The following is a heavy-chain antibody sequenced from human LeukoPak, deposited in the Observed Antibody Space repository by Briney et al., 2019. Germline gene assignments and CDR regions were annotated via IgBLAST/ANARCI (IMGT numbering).Heavy chain of an antibody. J-gene: IGHJ4*02. D-gene: IGHD6-6*01. CDR1: GDSFSSSGFY. CDR3: ARAFAARLYFDY. V-gene: IGHV4-39*01. Sequence: SETLSLTCTVSGDSFSSSGFYWGWIRQPPGKGLEWIGSIYYSGSTYYNPSLKSRVTISVDTSKNQFSLKLSSVTAADTAVYYCARAFAARLYFDYWGQGTLVTVSS. CDR2: IYYSGST.